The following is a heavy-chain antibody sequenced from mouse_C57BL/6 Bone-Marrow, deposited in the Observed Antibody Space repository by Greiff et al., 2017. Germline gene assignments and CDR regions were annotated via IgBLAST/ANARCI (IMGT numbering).Heavy chain of an antibody. J-gene: IGHJ4*01. CDR3: ARGGLGRAMDY. Sequence: QVQLQQSGAELMKPGASVKISCKATGYTFSSYWIEWVKQRPGHGLEWNGEILPGSGSTKYNEKFKGKATFTAETSSNTAYMQLSSLTSEDSAVYCCARGGLGRAMDYWGQGTSVNVSS. D-gene: IGHD4-1*01. CDR2: ILPGSGST. V-gene: IGHV1-9*01. CDR1: GYTFSSYW.